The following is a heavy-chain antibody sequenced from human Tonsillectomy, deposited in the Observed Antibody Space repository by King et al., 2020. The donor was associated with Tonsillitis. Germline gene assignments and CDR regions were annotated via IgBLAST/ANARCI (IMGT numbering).Heavy chain of an antibody. CDR1: GYSFTNYW. J-gene: IGHJ5*02. Sequence: VQLVESGAEVKKPGESLRISCRGSGYSFTNYWITWVRQVPGRGLEWLGNIDPSDSLSNNSPSSQGHVTISVDKSISTAYLQLTSLEASDTAIYYCARFAPGVEAAAWLSWFDPWGQGTVVTVSS. CDR2: IDPSDSLS. V-gene: IGHV5-10-1*03. CDR3: ARFAPGVEAAAWLSWFDP. D-gene: IGHD6-13*01.